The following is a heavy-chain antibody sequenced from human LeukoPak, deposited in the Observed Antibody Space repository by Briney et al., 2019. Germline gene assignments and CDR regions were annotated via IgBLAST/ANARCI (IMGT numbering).Heavy chain of an antibody. CDR1: GFSFGSYW. CDR3: AGGSSTTLDY. CDR2: IIQDGREK. D-gene: IGHD4-4*01. J-gene: IGHJ4*02. V-gene: IGHV3-7*04. Sequence: GGSLRLSCAASGFSFGSYWMTWVRQAPGKGLVWVANIIQDGREKNYVGSLKGRFTISRDNAKNSLYLQMDSLRPDDTAVYFCAGGSSTTLDYWGQGTPVTVSS.